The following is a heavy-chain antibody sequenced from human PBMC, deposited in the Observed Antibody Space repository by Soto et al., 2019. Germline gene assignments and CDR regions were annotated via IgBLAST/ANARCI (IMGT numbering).Heavy chain of an antibody. V-gene: IGHV1-69*01. D-gene: IGHD6-6*01. CDR3: AREYEYQILECAALDI. J-gene: IGHJ3*02. CDR2: IFPMYGTP. CDR1: GGAFSRYA. Sequence: QVLLVQSGAEVKKPGSSVKVSCKASGGAFSRYAISWVRQAPGQGLEWVGGIFPMYGTPVYAQKLQGRVTITADEATTTAYMELSGLRYEDTAFYYCAREYEYQILECAALDIWGQGTMVTVSS.